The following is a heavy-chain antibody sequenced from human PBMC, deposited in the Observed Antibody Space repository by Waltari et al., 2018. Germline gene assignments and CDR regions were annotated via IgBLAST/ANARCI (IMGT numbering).Heavy chain of an antibody. CDR3: ARYGHSYCYGSWSDY. J-gene: IGHJ4*02. V-gene: IGHV3-30*01. CDR2: ISVDGNNI. D-gene: IGHD3-10*01. CDR1: GISVRTYA. Sequence: QVHLVESGGGVVQPGKSLTLSCEVSGISVRTYAMHWVRQAPGKGLEWVAVISVDGNNIYFADSVKGRVTITRDNSKNTLYLQMNSLTPEDTGIYYCARYGHSYCYGSWSDYWGQGTLVTVSS.